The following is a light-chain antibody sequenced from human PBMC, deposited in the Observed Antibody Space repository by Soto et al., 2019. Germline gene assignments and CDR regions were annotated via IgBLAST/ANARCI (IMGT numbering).Light chain of an antibody. CDR1: QSMTSE. V-gene: IGKV3-15*01. CDR3: QQGDNWHIT. J-gene: IGKJ2*01. Sequence: EIAMTQSPATLSLSPGERASLSGRASQSMTSELAWCHQKPGQPPMLLVYGASTRATGGPARITGSESGSEFTLTISGLQSEAFAVYYCQQGDNWHITFGQGPMLEIK. CDR2: GAS.